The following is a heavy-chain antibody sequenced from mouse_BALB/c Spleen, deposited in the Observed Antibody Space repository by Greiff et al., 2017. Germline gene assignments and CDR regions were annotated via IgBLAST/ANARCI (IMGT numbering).Heavy chain of an antibody. CDR2: INPSNGGT. CDR3: TRAMITRFAY. D-gene: IGHD2-4*01. J-gene: IGHJ3*01. Sequence: VQGVESGAELVKPGASVKLSCKASGYTFTSYYMYWVKQRPGQGLEWIGEINPSNGGTNFNEKFKSKATLTVDKSSSTAYMQLSSLTSEDSAVYYCTRAMITRFAYWGQGTLVTVSA. V-gene: IGHV1S81*02. CDR1: GYTFTSYY.